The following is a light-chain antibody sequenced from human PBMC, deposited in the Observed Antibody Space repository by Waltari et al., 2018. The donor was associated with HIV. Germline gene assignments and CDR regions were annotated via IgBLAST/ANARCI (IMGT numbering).Light chain of an antibody. CDR3: AAWDDSLNGYYV. V-gene: IGLV1-44*01. J-gene: IGLJ1*01. CDR2: SNN. CDR1: SSNIGSNT. Sequence: QSVLTQPPSASGTPGQRVTISCSGSSSNIGSNTVNWYQQFPGMAPKLLIYSNNLRPSGVPDRFSGSKSGTSASLAISGLQSEDEGDYYCAAWDDSLNGYYVFGTGTKVTVL.